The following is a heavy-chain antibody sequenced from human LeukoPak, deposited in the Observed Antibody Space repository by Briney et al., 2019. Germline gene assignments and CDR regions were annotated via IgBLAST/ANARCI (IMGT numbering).Heavy chain of an antibody. CDR2: IYISGST. CDR1: GGSISSYY. CDR3: ARASYYYDSSGHSTFYYFDY. D-gene: IGHD3-22*01. V-gene: IGHV4-4*07. J-gene: IGHJ4*02. Sequence: PSETLSLTCTVSGGSISSYYWSWIRQPAGKGLEWIGRIYISGSTNHNPSLKSRVTMSVDTSKNQFSLKLSSVTAADTAVHYCARASYYYDSSGHSTFYYFDYWGQGILVTVSS.